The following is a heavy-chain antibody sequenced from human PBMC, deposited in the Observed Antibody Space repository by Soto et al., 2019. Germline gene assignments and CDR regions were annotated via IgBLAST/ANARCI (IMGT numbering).Heavy chain of an antibody. Sequence: SQTLSLTCAISGDSVSSNSAAWSWIRQSPSRGLEWLGRTYYKSKWYNDYAVSVKSRITINPDTSKNQFSLQLKSVTPEDTAVYYCAREVDAGPNWFDPWGQGTLVTVSS. CDR1: GDSVSSNSAA. J-gene: IGHJ5*02. CDR2: TYYKSKWYN. V-gene: IGHV6-1*01. D-gene: IGHD1-26*01. CDR3: AREVDAGPNWFDP.